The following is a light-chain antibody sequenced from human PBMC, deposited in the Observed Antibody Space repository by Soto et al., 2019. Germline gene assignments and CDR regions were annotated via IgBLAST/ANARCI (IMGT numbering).Light chain of an antibody. Sequence: EIVMTQSPATLSVSTGERATLSCRASQSVSSNLAWYQQKPGQAPRLLIYGASTRATGIPARFSGSGSWTEFTLTISSLQSEEFAVYYCQQYNNWPLYTFGQGTKLEIK. CDR3: QQYNNWPLYT. CDR1: QSVSSN. CDR2: GAS. J-gene: IGKJ2*01. V-gene: IGKV3-15*01.